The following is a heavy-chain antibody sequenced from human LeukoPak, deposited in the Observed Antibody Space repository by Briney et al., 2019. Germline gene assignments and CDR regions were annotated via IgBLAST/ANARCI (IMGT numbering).Heavy chain of an antibody. D-gene: IGHD3-3*01. V-gene: IGHV3-30*04. Sequence: GRSLRLSCAASGFTFSSYAMHWVRQAPGKGLEWVAVISYDGSNKYYADSVKGRFTISRDNSKNTLYLQMNSLRAEDTAVYYCARPATLGWLSLYYFDYWGQGTLVTVSS. CDR2: ISYDGSNK. CDR1: GFTFSSYA. CDR3: ARPATLGWLSLYYFDY. J-gene: IGHJ4*02.